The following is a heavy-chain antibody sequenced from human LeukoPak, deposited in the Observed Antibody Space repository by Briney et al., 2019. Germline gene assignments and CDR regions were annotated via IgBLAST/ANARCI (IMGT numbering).Heavy chain of an antibody. J-gene: IGHJ3*01. CDR3: ARDRRELPYHDALGF. CDR1: GYTFISYY. Sequence: ASVKVSCKASGYTFISYYMNWVRQAPGQGLEWMGRINPSNGRTTYAQKFQGRVTMTRDTSTSTLYMDLSSLTSEDTAVYYCARDRRELPYHDALGFWGQGTMVTVSS. V-gene: IGHV1-46*01. CDR2: INPSNGRT. D-gene: IGHD1-26*01.